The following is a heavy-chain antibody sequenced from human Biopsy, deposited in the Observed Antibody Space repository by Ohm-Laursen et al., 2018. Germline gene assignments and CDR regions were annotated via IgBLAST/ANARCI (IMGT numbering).Heavy chain of an antibody. CDR1: GGSTSSGGSY. Sequence: TLSLICTVSGGSTSSGGSYWSWIRQRPGKGLEWIGYIFNSANTYYNPSLKNLITISGDTSKNQFSLKLNSVTAADTAVYYCARGDYFDSNGYFWFDPWGQGTLVTVSS. D-gene: IGHD3-22*01. CDR2: IFNSANT. J-gene: IGHJ5*02. V-gene: IGHV4-31*01. CDR3: ARGDYFDSNGYFWFDP.